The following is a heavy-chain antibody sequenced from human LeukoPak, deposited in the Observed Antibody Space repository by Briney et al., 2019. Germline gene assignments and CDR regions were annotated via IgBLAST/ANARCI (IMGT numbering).Heavy chain of an antibody. D-gene: IGHD2-2*01. CDR1: GGSISSGDYY. V-gene: IGHV4-30-4*08. CDR2: IYYSGST. Sequence: SETLSLTCTVSGGSISSGDYYWSWIRQPPGKGLEWIGYIYYSGSTYYNPSLKSRVTISVDTSKNQFSLKLSSVTAADTAVYYCARAAARPAAMRFDPWGQGTLVTVSS. CDR3: ARAAARPAAMRFDP. J-gene: IGHJ5*02.